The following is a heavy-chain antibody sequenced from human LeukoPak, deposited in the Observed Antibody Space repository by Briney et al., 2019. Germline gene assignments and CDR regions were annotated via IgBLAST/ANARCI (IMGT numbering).Heavy chain of an antibody. CDR1: GYTFTSYY. D-gene: IGHD1-26*01. J-gene: IGHJ4*02. CDR2: INPSGCST. Sequence: ASVKVSCKASGYTFTSYYMHWVRQAPGQGLDWMGIINPSGCSTSYAQKFQGTVTMIRDTSTSTVYMELSSLRSEDTAVYYCAILGEVGATTVYWGQGTLVTVSS. V-gene: IGHV1-46*03. CDR3: AILGEVGATTVY.